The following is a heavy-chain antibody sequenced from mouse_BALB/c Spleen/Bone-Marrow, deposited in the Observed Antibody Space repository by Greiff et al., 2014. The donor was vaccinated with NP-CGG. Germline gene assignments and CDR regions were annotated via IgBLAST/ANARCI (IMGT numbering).Heavy chain of an antibody. V-gene: IGHV1-9*01. Sequence: EDILEWIGGILPGSGSTNYNEKFKGKATFTADTSSNTAYMQLSSLTSEDSAVYYCAREFAYWGQGTLVTVSA. J-gene: IGHJ3*01. CDR2: ILPGSGST. CDR3: AREFAY.